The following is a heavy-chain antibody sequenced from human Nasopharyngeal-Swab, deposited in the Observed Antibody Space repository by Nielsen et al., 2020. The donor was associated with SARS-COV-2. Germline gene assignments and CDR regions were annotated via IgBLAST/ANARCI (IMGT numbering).Heavy chain of an antibody. CDR2: IHPNSGGT. V-gene: IGHV1-2*04. CDR1: GYTFTGYY. D-gene: IGHD2-21*02. J-gene: IGHJ3*02. CDR3: ASSHIVVVTDAFDI. Sequence: SVNVSCKASGYTFTGYYMHWVRQAPGQGLEWTEWIHPNSGGTNYAQKFQGWVTMTRDTSISTAYMELSRLRSDDTAVYYCASSHIVVVTDAFDIWGQGTMVTVSS.